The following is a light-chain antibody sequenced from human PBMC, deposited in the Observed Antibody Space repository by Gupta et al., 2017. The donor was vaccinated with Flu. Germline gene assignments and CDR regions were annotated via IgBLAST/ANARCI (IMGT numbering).Light chain of an antibody. CDR3: QAWDASTAHYV. V-gene: IGLV3-1*01. J-gene: IGLJ1*01. Sequence: GQTASITCSGNNLEEKYTSWYQQKPGQSPALVIFQDIKRPSGIPERFSGSNSGNTATLTISGTQAMDEADYYCQAWDASTAHYVFGTGTRVTVL. CDR2: QDI. CDR1: NLEEKY.